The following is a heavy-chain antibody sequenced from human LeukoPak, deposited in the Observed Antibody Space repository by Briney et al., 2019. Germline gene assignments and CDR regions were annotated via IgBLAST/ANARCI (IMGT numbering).Heavy chain of an antibody. Sequence: PSETLSLTCAVYGGSFSGYYWSWIRQPPGKGLEWIGEINHSGSTNYNPSLKSRVTISVDTSKNQFSLKLSSVTAADTAVYYCARVVIVVTIFGVVTYGFDYWGQRTLVTASS. V-gene: IGHV4-34*01. CDR2: INHSGST. CDR3: ARVVIVVTIFGVVTYGFDY. J-gene: IGHJ4*02. D-gene: IGHD3-3*01. CDR1: GGSFSGYY.